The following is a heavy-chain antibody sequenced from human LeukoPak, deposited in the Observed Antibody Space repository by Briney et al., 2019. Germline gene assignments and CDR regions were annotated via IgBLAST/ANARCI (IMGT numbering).Heavy chain of an antibody. Sequence: GGSLRLSCAASGFTFSSYAMSWVRQAPGKGLEWVSAISGSGGSTYYADSVKGRFTISRDNSKNTLYLQMNSLRAEDTAVYYCAKDAPPYYYDSGGYYPAWLDYWGQGTLVTVSS. D-gene: IGHD3-22*01. CDR2: ISGSGGST. CDR1: GFTFSSYA. J-gene: IGHJ4*02. CDR3: AKDAPPYYYDSGGYYPAWLDY. V-gene: IGHV3-23*01.